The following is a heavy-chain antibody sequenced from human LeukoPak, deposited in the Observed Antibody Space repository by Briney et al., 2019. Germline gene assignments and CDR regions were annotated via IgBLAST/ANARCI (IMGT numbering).Heavy chain of an antibody. CDR3: SRDRGSGDSFDL. J-gene: IGHJ3*01. CDR2: ILFDGSNQ. Sequence: PVGSLRLSCAASEFTFSTYGMHGGRQAPGKGLEWVAVILFDGSNQYYVDSVRGRFSISRDNSKNTLYLQMNTLRAEDTGVYYCSRDRGSGDSFDLWGQGAMVTVSS. CDR1: EFTFSTYG. V-gene: IGHV3-33*01. D-gene: IGHD6-19*01.